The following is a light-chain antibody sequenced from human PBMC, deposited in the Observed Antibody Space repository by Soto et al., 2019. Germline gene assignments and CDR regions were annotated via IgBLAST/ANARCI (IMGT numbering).Light chain of an antibody. Sequence: DIQLTQSPSTLSASVGDRVTITCRASQTISRWLAWYQQKPGAAPKLLIHAASTLESGVPSRFSGSRSGTEFTLTVSSLQPDDFATYYCQQYNDSFPYTFXQGTKVDIK. CDR3: QQYNDSFPYT. V-gene: IGKV1-5*03. CDR1: QTISRW. J-gene: IGKJ2*01. CDR2: AAS.